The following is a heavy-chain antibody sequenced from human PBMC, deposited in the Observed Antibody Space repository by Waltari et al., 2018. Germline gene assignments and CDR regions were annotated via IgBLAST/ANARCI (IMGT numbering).Heavy chain of an antibody. D-gene: IGHD3-22*01. Sequence: QVQLVQSGAEVKKPGSSVKVSCKASGGTFSSYPISWVRQAPGQGLEWMGRIIPILGIANYAQKFQGRVTITADKSTSTAYMELSSLRSEDTAVYYCARGSYYDSSGYYPYYWGQGTLVTVSS. CDR1: GGTFSSYP. J-gene: IGHJ4*02. CDR3: ARGSYYDSSGYYPYY. CDR2: IIPILGIA. V-gene: IGHV1-69*02.